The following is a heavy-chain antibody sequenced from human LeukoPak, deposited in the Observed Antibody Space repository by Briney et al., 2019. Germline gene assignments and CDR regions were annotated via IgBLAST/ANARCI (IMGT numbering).Heavy chain of an antibody. CDR1: GYTFTSYG. V-gene: IGHV1-18*01. CDR2: IRAYNGNT. CDR3: ARDYCSGGSCYFDY. Sequence: ASVKVSCKASGYTFTSYGISWVRQAPGQGLEWMGWIRAYNGNTNYAQKLQGRVTMTTDTSTSTAYMELRSLRSDDTAVYYCARDYCSGGSCYFDYWGQGTLVTVSS. D-gene: IGHD2-15*01. J-gene: IGHJ4*02.